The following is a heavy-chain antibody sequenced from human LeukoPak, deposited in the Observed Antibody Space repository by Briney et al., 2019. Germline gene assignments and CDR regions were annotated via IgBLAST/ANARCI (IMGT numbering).Heavy chain of an antibody. J-gene: IGHJ4*02. CDR2: ISGGGATT. D-gene: IGHD2-2*01. CDR1: GFSFNIYA. CDR3: AKDRDCTSSCCYFDY. V-gene: IGHV3-23*01. Sequence: GGSLRLXCAASGFSFNIYAMSWVRQAPGKGLDWVSGISGGGATTYYADSVKGRFTVSRDNSKSTLYLQMSSLRAEDTAVYYCAKDRDCTSSCCYFDYWGQGTLVTVSS.